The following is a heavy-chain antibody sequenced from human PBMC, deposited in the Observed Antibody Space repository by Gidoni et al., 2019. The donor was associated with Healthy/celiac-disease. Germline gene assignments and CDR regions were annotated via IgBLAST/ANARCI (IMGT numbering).Heavy chain of an antibody. V-gene: IGHV3-11*05. J-gene: IGHJ4*02. CDR3: ARETLDSSGWYYFDY. CDR1: GFTFSDYY. Sequence: QVQLVESGGGLVKPGGSLRLSCAASGFTFSDYYMSWIRQAPGKGLEWVSYISSSSSYTNYADSVKGRFTISRDNAKNSLYLQMNSLRAEDTAVYYCARETLDSSGWYYFDYWGQGTLVTVSS. CDR2: ISSSSSYT. D-gene: IGHD6-19*01.